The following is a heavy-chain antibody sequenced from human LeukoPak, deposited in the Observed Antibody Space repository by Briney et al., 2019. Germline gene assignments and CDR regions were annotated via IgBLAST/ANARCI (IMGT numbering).Heavy chain of an antibody. J-gene: IGHJ6*02. V-gene: IGHV3-21*01. CDR2: ISSSSSYI. CDR3: ARDRGEAYGEDYYYYGMDV. CDR1: GFTFSSYS. Sequence: GGSLRLSCEASGFTFSSYSMNWVRQAPGKGLEWVSSISSSSSYIYYADSVKGRFTISRDNAKNSLYLQMNSLRAEDTAVYYCARDRGEAYGEDYYYYGMDVWGQGTTVTVSS. D-gene: IGHD4-17*01.